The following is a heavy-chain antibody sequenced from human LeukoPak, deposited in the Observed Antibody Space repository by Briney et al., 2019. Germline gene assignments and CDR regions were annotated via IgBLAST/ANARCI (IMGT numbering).Heavy chain of an antibody. J-gene: IGHJ6*03. V-gene: IGHV4-34*01. CDR1: GGSFSGYY. Sequence: PSETLSLTCAVSGGSFSGYYCTWIRQPPGKGLEWIGEINHSGSTNYNPSLKSRVTISVDTSKNQFSLNLSSVTAADTAVYYFARGEKQHLHYSYYYCMDVWGKGATVTVSS. D-gene: IGHD6-13*01. CDR3: ARGEKQHLHYSYYYCMDV. CDR2: INHSGST.